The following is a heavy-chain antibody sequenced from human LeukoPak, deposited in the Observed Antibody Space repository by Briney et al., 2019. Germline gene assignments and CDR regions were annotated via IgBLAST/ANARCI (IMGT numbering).Heavy chain of an antibody. CDR3: ASLSDGYNTQNFDY. J-gene: IGHJ4*02. V-gene: IGHV4-39*01. Sequence: SETLSPTCTVSGGSISSSSYYWGWIRQPPGKGLEWIGSIYYSGSTYYNPSLKSRVTISVDTSKNQFSLKLSSVTAADTAVYYCASLSDGYNTQNFDYWGQGTLVTVSS. D-gene: IGHD5-24*01. CDR2: IYYSGST. CDR1: GGSISSSSYY.